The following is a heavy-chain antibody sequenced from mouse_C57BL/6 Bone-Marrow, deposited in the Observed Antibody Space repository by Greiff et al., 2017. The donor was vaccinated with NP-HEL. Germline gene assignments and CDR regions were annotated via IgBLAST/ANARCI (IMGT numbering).Heavy chain of an antibody. J-gene: IGHJ2*01. CDR2: INPSSGYT. CDR1: GYTFTSYW. V-gene: IGHV1-7*01. D-gene: IGHD1-1*01. Sequence: VQLQQSGAELAKPGASVKLSCKASGYTFTSYWMHWVKQRPGQGLEWIGYINPSSGYTKYNQKFKDKGTLTADKSSTTAYMQLSSLTYEYSAVYYCAYSYGSSLYYFDYWGQGTTLTVSS. CDR3: AYSYGSSLYYFDY.